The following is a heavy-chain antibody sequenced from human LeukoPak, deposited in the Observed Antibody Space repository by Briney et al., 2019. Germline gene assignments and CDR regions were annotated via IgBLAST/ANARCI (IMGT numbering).Heavy chain of an antibody. D-gene: IGHD6-6*01. V-gene: IGHV4-38-2*02. CDR3: ARPMSIAARPQTIFDY. CDR1: GYSISTGYY. CDR2: FYHGGST. Sequence: SETLSLTCTVSGYSISTGYYWDWIRQPPGKGLEWIGTFYHGGSTYYNPSLKSRVTISVDTSKNQFSLNLTSVTAADTAVYYCARPMSIAARPQTIFDYGGQGTLVTVSS. J-gene: IGHJ4*02.